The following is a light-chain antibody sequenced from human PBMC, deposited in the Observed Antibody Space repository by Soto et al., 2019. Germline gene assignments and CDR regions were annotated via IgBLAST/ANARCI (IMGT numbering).Light chain of an antibody. CDR1: SSDVGGYNY. V-gene: IGLV2-14*01. CDR2: EVT. Sequence: QSALTQPASVSGSLGQSITISCTGTSSDVGGYNYVSWYQQHPGKAPKLMIYEVTNRPSGVSNRFSGSKSANTASLTISGLRAEDEADYYCSSYTSSGTVVFGGGTKVTVL. J-gene: IGLJ2*01. CDR3: SSYTSSGTVV.